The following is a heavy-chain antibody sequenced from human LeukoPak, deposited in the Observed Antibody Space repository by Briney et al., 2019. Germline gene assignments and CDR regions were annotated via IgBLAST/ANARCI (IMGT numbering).Heavy chain of an antibody. J-gene: IGHJ4*02. D-gene: IGHD7-27*01. CDR2: ISPDGSYA. Sequence: GRSLRLSCAASGFTFSSFGLHWVRQAPGRGLEWVALISPDGSYAYYADSVKGRFTISRDNSENTFYLQLTNVRSEDAAVYFCARDHWAFDYWGQGTLVTVSS. V-gene: IGHV3-30*04. CDR1: GFTFSSFG. CDR3: ARDHWAFDY.